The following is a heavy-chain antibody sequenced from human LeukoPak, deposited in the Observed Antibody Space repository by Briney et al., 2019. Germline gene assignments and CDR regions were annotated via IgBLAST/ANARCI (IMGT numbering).Heavy chain of an antibody. CDR1: GYTFISYS. V-gene: IGHV1-18*01. CDR2: INTYNGNT. CDR3: AREDSSSSNAFDI. J-gene: IGHJ3*02. D-gene: IGHD6-6*01. Sequence: ASVKVSCKASGYTFISYSISWVRQAPGQGLEWMGWINTYNGNTNYAQKLQGRVTMTTDTSTSTAYMELSRLRSDVTAVYYCAREDSSSSNAFDIWGQGTMVTVSS.